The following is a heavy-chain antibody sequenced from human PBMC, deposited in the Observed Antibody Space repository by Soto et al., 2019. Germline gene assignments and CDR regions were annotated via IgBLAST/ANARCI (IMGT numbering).Heavy chain of an antibody. CDR1: GGTFSSYT. CDR2: IIPILGIA. Sequence: QVQLVQSGAEVKKPGSSVKVSCKASGGTFSSYTISWVRQAPGQGLGWMGRIIPILGIANYAQKFQGRVTITADKSTSTAYMELSSLRSEDTAVYYCARDCSSTSCYAYPWGQGTLVTVSS. V-gene: IGHV1-69*08. J-gene: IGHJ5*02. CDR3: ARDCSSTSCYAYP. D-gene: IGHD2-2*01.